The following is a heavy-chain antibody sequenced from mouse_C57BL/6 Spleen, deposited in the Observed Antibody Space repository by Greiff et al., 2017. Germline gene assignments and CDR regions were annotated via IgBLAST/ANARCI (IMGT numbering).Heavy chain of an antibody. CDR2: ISSGSSTI. CDR3: ARRNYYGSSHWYFDV. J-gene: IGHJ1*03. D-gene: IGHD1-1*01. V-gene: IGHV5-17*01. CDR1: GFTFSDYG. Sequence: EVQRVESGGGLVKPGGSLKLSCAASGFTFSDYGMHWVRQAPEKGLEWVAYISSGSSTIYYADTVKGRFTISRDNAKNTLFLQMTSLRSEDTAMYYWARRNYYGSSHWYFDVWGTGTTVTVAS.